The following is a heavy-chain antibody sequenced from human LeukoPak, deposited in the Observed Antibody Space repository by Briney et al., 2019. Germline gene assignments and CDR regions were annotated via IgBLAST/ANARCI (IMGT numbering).Heavy chain of an antibody. CDR2: INHSGST. Sequence: PSETLSLTCAVYGGSFSGYYWSWIRQPPGKGLEWIGEINHSGSTNYNPSLKSRVTISVDTSKNQFSLKLSSVTAADTAVYYCASILPAYNDFWSGYYTTNDAFDIWGQGTMVTVSS. CDR3: ASILPAYNDFWSGYYTTNDAFDI. J-gene: IGHJ3*02. CDR1: GGSFSGYY. D-gene: IGHD3-3*01. V-gene: IGHV4-34*01.